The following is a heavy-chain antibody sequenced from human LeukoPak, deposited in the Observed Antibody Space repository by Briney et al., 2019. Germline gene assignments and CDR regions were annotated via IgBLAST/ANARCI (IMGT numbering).Heavy chain of an antibody. CDR3: ARALWFEKRAHNWFDP. CDR2: ISYDGSNK. V-gene: IGHV3-30*14. J-gene: IGHJ5*02. CDR1: GFTFSSYA. D-gene: IGHD3-10*01. Sequence: GGSLRLSCAASGFTFSSYAMHWVRQAPGKGLEWVAVISYDGSNKYYADSVKGRFTISRDNSKNTLYLQMNSLRAEDTAVYYCARALWFEKRAHNWFDPWGQGTLVTVAS.